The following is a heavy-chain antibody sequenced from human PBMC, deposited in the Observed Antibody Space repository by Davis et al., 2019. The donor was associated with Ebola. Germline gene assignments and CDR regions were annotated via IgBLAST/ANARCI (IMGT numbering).Heavy chain of an antibody. D-gene: IGHD5-24*01. J-gene: IGHJ4*02. CDR3: AREEMATLY. CDR1: GFTFSSYE. CDR2: IKQDGSEK. V-gene: IGHV3-7*03. Sequence: GESLKISCAASGFTFSSYEMNWVRQAPGEGLEWVANIKQDGSEKYYVDSVKGRFTISRDNAKNSLYLQMNNLRAEDTAVYYCAREEMATLYWGQGTLVTVSS.